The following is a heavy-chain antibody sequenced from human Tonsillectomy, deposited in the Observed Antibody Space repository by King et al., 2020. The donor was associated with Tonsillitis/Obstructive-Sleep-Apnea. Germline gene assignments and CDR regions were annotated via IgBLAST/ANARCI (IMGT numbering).Heavy chain of an antibody. V-gene: IGHV3-49*05. CDR3: SRDQLFTVDTVVVEVHFEY. Sequence: VQLVESGGGLVKPGRSLRLSCSASGFTFGDYAMSWFRQAPGKGLEWVGLIRGKAYGGTTESAASVKGRFTISRDDSKSIAYLQMNSLKTEDTAVYYCSRDQLFTVDTVVVEVHFEYWGQGTLVTVSS. D-gene: IGHD2-2*01. CDR1: GFTFGDYA. J-gene: IGHJ4*02. CDR2: IRGKAYGGTT.